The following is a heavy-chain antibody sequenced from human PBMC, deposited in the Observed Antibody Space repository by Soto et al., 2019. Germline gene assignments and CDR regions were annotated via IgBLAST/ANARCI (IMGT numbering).Heavy chain of an antibody. CDR3: ARTAAAGKYYYGVDV. CDR2: IYPGDSDT. V-gene: IGHV5-51*01. Sequence: PGESLKISXKGSGYSFTSYWISWVRQMPGKGLEWMGIIYPGDSDTRYSPSFQGQVTISADKSISTAYLQWSSLKASDTAIYYCARTAAAGKYYYGVDVWGQGTTVTVSS. D-gene: IGHD6-13*01. CDR1: GYSFTSYW. J-gene: IGHJ6*02.